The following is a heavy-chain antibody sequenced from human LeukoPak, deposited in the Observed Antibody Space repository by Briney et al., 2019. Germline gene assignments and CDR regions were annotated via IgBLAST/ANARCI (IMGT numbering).Heavy chain of an antibody. CDR2: IIPIFGTA. J-gene: IGHJ4*02. CDR3: ATGLYSSGSYPDY. CDR1: GGTFSSYA. D-gene: IGHD1-26*01. Sequence: SVKVSCKASGGTFSSYAISWVRQAPGQGLEWMGGIIPIFGTANYAQKFQGRVTMTEDTSTDTAYMELSSLRSEDTAVYYCATGLYSSGSYPDYWGQGTLVTVSS. V-gene: IGHV1-69*06.